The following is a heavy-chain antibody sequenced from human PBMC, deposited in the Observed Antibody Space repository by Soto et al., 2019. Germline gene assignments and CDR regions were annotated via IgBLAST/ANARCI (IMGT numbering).Heavy chain of an antibody. Sequence: EVQLVESGGGLVQPGGSLRLSCAASGFTFSSYWMSWVRQAPGKGLEWVANIKQDGSEKYYVDSVKGRFTISRDNAKNSLYLQMNSLRAEDTAVYYCASVAAAANPYYFDYWGQGTLVTVSS. D-gene: IGHD6-13*01. CDR1: GFTFSSYW. J-gene: IGHJ4*02. CDR3: ASVAAAANPYYFDY. V-gene: IGHV3-7*01. CDR2: IKQDGSEK.